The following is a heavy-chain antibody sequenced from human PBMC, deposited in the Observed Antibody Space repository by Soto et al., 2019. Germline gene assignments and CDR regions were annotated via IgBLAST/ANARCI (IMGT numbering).Heavy chain of an antibody. CDR1: GFTFSDFG. J-gene: IGHJ4*02. V-gene: IGHV3-30*19. Sequence: PGGSLRLSCVVSGFTFSDFGMHWVRQSPGEGLAWVASISKDGLDRYYSESVKGRFTISRDDSKNTVFLQMNSLKVEDTAAYFCASPREGQWFVFDHWGQSTLVT. CDR3: ASPREGQWFVFDH. CDR2: ISKDGLDR. D-gene: IGHD3-10*01.